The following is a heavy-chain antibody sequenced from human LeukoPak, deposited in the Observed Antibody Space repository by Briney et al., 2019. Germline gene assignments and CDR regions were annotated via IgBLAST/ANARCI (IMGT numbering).Heavy chain of an antibody. CDR1: GXTFSDYY. J-gene: IGHJ4*02. CDR2: ISSSSSYT. D-gene: IGHD6-13*01. CDR3: ARDSIAAAGTDY. V-gene: IGHV3-11*05. Sequence: PGGSLRLSCAASGXTFSDYYMSWIRQAPGKGLEWVSYISSSSSYTNYADSVKGRFTISRDNAKNSLYLQMNSLRAEDTAVYYCARDSIAAAGTDYWGQGTLVTVSS.